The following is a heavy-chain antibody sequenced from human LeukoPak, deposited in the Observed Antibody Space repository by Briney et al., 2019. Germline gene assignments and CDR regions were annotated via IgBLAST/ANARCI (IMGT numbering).Heavy chain of an antibody. CDR2: ISGSGGST. CDR1: GFTFSSST. D-gene: IGHD6-19*01. CDR3: AKGSGWYN. Sequence: GGSLRLSCAASGFTFSSSTMTWVRQAPGKGLEWVSGISGSGGSTYYAKSVKGRFTISRDNSKSTLYLQMNSLRAEDTAIYYCAKGSGWYNWGQGTLVTVSS. J-gene: IGHJ4*02. V-gene: IGHV3-23*01.